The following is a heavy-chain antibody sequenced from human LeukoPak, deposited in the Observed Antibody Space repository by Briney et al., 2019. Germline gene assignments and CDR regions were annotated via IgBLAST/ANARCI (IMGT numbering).Heavy chain of an antibody. D-gene: IGHD3-22*01. V-gene: IGHV3-30*01. CDR1: GFTLSGYT. CDR3: ARDPGNYYDSSGFYYG. CDR2: ISSDGTNK. Sequence: GGSLRLSCAASGFTLSGYTMHWVRQAPGKGLEWVAVISSDGTNKYYADSVKGRFTISRDNSKNTLYLQMNSLRAEDTAVYYCARDPGNYYDSSGFYYGWGQGTLVTVSS. J-gene: IGHJ4*02.